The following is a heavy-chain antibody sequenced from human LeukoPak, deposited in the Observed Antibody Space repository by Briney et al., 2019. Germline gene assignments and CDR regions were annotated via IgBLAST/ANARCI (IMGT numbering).Heavy chain of an antibody. V-gene: IGHV3-15*01. CDR3: TTVIPPRQAVAGFFDY. J-gene: IGHJ4*02. D-gene: IGHD6-19*01. CDR1: GFTFSNAW. CDR2: IKSKTDGGTT. Sequence: GGTLRLSCAASGFTFSNAWMSWVRQAPGKGLEWVGRIKSKTDGGTTDYAAPVKGRFTISIDDSKNTLYLQMNSLKTEDTAVYYCTTVIPPRQAVAGFFDYWGQGTLVTVSS.